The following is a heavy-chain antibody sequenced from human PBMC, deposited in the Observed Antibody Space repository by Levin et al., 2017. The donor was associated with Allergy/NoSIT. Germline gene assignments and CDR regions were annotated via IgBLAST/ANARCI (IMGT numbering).Heavy chain of an antibody. CDR2: IYYSGST. CDR3: AKGHRGITILEDYYYGMDV. J-gene: IGHJ6*02. Sequence: SETLSLTCTVSGGSISSGDYYWSWIRQPPGKGLEWIGYIYYSGSTYYNPSLKSRVTISVDTSKNQFSLKLSSVTAADTAVYYCAKGHRGITILEDYYYGMDVWGQGTTVTVSS. CDR1: GGSISSGDYY. V-gene: IGHV4-30-4*01. D-gene: IGHD3-3*01.